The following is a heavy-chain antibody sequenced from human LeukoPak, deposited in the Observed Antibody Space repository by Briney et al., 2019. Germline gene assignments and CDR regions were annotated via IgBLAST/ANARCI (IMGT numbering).Heavy chain of an antibody. CDR1: GFTLSTYA. CDR3: AKGTFDWSFPLYFDS. J-gene: IGHJ4*02. Sequence: HPGGSLRLSCAASGFTLSTYAMSWVRQTPGKGLEWVAATSSSDAGTYHADSVRGRFTISRDNSKNTLYLQMNSLRAEDAAVYYCAKGTFDWSFPLYFDSWGQGILVTVSS. V-gene: IGHV3-23*01. CDR2: TSSSDAGT. D-gene: IGHD3-9*01.